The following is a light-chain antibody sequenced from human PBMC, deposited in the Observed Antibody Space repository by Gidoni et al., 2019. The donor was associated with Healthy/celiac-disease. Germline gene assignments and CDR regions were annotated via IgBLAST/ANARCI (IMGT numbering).Light chain of an antibody. J-gene: IGLJ2*01. CDR2: GNS. Sequence: QSGLTQPPSVAGAPGQRVTISCTGSSSNIGAGYDVHWYQQLPGTAPKLLIYGNSNQPSGVPDRFSGSKSGTSASLAITGLQAEDEADYYCQSYDSSSVVFGGGTKLTVL. CDR1: SSNIGAGYD. V-gene: IGLV1-40*01. CDR3: QSYDSSSVV.